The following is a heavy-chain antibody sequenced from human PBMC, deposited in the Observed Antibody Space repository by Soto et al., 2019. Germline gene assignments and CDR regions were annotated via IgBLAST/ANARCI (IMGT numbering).Heavy chain of an antibody. CDR3: ARGRSFSYDSTPPPRFDP. CDR2: IGTLSDA. CDR1: GFIFSTFD. D-gene: IGHD3-22*01. J-gene: IGHJ5*02. Sequence: EVQLVESGGALVHPGGSLRLSCAASGFIFSTFDIHWVSQAPGKGLEWVSGIGTLSDAVYAASVQGRFTISRQNDKNSVYLQMNSLRAGDTAVYYCARGRSFSYDSTPPPRFDPRGQGTLVIVSS. V-gene: IGHV3-13*01.